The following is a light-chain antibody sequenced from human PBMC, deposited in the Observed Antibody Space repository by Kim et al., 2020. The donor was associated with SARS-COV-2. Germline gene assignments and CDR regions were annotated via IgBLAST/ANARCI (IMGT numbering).Light chain of an antibody. CDR2: AAS. Sequence: DIQMTQSPSSLSASVGDRVTITCRASQSISTYLNWYQQKPGKAPKVLIYAASSLQSGVPSRFSGSGSGTDFTLTISSLQPEDFATYYCQQDYSITRTFGQGTKVDIK. V-gene: IGKV1-39*01. J-gene: IGKJ1*01. CDR3: QQDYSITRT. CDR1: QSISTY.